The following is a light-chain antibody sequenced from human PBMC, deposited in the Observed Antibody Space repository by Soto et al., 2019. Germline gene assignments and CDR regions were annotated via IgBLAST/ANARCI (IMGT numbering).Light chain of an antibody. V-gene: IGLV2-23*01. CDR1: SSDVGSYNL. CDR3: CSYAGSSPVV. CDR2: EGS. Sequence: QSASVSGSPGQSITISCTGTSSDVGSYNLVSWYQQHPGKAPKLMIYEGSKRPSGVSNRFSGSKSGNTASLTISGLQAEDDADYYCCSYAGSSPVVFGGGTKVTVL. J-gene: IGLJ2*01.